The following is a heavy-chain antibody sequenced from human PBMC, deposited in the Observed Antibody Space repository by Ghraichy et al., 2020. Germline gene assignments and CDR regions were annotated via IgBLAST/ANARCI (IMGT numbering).Heavy chain of an antibody. D-gene: IGHD3-3*01. Sequence: SETLSLTCAVYGGSFSGYYWSWIRQPPGKGLEWIGEINHSGSTNYNPSLKSRVTISVDTSKNQFSLKLSSVTAADTAVYYCARGPYYDFWSGYYSGCWFDPWGQGTLVTVSS. CDR3: ARGPYYDFWSGYYSGCWFDP. V-gene: IGHV4-34*01. CDR1: GGSFSGYY. CDR2: INHSGST. J-gene: IGHJ5*02.